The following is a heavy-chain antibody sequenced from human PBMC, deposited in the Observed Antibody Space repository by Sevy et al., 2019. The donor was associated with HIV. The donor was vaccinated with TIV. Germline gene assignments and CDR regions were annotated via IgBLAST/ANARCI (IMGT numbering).Heavy chain of an antibody. D-gene: IGHD2-15*01. J-gene: IGHJ3*01. CDR1: GYTFTSYG. V-gene: IGHV1-18*04. CDR3: ARDRDLAYCSGGSCPLEKE. Sequence: ASVKVSCKASGYTFTSYGISWVRQAPGQGLEWMGWISAYNGNTNHAQKLQGRVTMTTDTSTSTAYTELRSLRSDDTAVYYCARDRDLAYCSGGSCPLEKEWGQGTMVTVSS. CDR2: ISAYNGNT.